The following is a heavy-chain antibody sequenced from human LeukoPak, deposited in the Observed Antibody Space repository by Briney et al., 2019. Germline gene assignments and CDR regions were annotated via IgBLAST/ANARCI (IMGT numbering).Heavy chain of an antibody. Sequence: SETLSLTCTVSGGSISSYYWSWIRQPPGKGLEWIGYIYYSGSTNYNPSLKSRVTISVDTSKYQFSLRLRSVTAADTAVYYCGSLATPGLYFDYWGLGTLVTVSS. J-gene: IGHJ4*02. CDR2: IYYSGST. D-gene: IGHD6-6*01. V-gene: IGHV4-59*12. CDR1: GGSISSYY. CDR3: GSLATPGLYFDY.